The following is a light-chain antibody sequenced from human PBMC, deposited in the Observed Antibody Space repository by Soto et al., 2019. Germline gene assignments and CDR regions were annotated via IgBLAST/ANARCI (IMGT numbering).Light chain of an antibody. J-gene: IGKJ5*01. Sequence: IRMTQSPSSFSASTGDRVTLTCRASQGISSYLAWYQQKPGQAPKLLIYAASTLQSGVPSRFSGSGSGTDFTLTISCLQSEDFATYYCQQYYSYPITFGQGTRLEIK. CDR3: QQYYSYPIT. CDR2: AAS. CDR1: QGISSY. V-gene: IGKV1-8*01.